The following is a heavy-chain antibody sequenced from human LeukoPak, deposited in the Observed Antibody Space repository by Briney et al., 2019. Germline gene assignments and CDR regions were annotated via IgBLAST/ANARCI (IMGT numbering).Heavy chain of an antibody. V-gene: IGHV3-7*01. CDR1: GFTFSSYW. CDR3: ARESRSDYYGSSGYYDY. D-gene: IGHD3-22*01. J-gene: IGHJ4*02. CDR2: IKQDGSEK. Sequence: GGSLRLSCAASGFTFSSYWMSWVRQAPGKGLEWVANIKQDGSEKYYVDSVKGRFTISRDNAKNSLYLQMNSLRAEDTAVYYCARESRSDYYGSSGYYDYWGQGTLVTVSS.